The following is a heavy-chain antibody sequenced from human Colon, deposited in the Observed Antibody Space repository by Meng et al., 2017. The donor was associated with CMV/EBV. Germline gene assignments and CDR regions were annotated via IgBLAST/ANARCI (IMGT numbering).Heavy chain of an antibody. V-gene: IGHV4-39*07. CDR1: GASISSTDY. Sequence: SETLSLTCIISGASISSTDYWGWIRQPPGKGLEWIGNIRSSGTTYYNPSLKSRVTISVDTSKNQVSLKVNSVTAADTAMYYCVRGGGIGVADSWGQGTLVTVSS. CDR2: IRSSGTT. CDR3: VRGGGIGVADS. D-gene: IGHD6-19*01. J-gene: IGHJ4*02.